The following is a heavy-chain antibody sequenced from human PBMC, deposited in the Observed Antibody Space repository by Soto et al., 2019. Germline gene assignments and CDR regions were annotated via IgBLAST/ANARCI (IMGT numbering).Heavy chain of an antibody. CDR1: AFTFSTYA. V-gene: IGHV3-23*01. Sequence: PGRSLRLSCAASAFTFSTYAMSWVRQAPGKGLEWVSGISGGGGTTYYADSVKGRFTISRDNSKNTVYLQVNSLRAEDTAVYYYAKDLAVAGSTSRYCLVWGQGTLGTGSS. D-gene: IGHD3-9*01. CDR2: ISGGGGTT. CDR3: AKDLAVAGSTSRYCLV. J-gene: IGHJ1*01.